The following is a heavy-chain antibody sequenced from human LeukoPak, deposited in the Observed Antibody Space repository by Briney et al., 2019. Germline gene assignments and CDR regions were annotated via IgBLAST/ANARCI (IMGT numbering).Heavy chain of an antibody. J-gene: IGHJ4*02. CDR2: ISSSGFTI. CDR1: GFTFSDYY. D-gene: IGHD3-22*01. Sequence: PGGSLRLSCAASGFTFSDYYMSWIRQAPGKGLEWVSYISSSGFTIYYADSVKGRFTISRDNAKNSLYLQMNSLRAEDTAVYYCARAPAGGYDSSGYYYGNLYYFDYWGQGTLVTVSS. CDR3: ARAPAGGYDSSGYYYGNLYYFDY. V-gene: IGHV3-11*04.